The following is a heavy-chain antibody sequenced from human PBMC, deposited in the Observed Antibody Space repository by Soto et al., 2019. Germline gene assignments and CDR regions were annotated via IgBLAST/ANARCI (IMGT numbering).Heavy chain of an antibody. CDR2: INGYNGNT. Sequence: ASVKVSCKASVYTFTSYGINWVRQAPGQGLEWMGWINGYNGNTNHAQKLQGRVTMSTDTSTSTAYMELRSLRSDDSAVYYCARMGDVPYYYYGMDVWGQGTTVTVSS. D-gene: IGHD3-16*01. CDR1: VYTFTSYG. V-gene: IGHV1-18*01. CDR3: ARMGDVPYYYYGMDV. J-gene: IGHJ6*02.